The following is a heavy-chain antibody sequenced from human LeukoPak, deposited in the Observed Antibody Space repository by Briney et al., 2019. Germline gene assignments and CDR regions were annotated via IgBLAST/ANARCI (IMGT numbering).Heavy chain of an antibody. CDR1: GGSISSSSYY. V-gene: IGHV4-39*07. D-gene: IGHD6-13*01. Sequence: SETLSLTCTASGGSISSSSYYWGWIRQPPGKGLEWIGNIFYSGSTYYKPSLKSRVTISVDTSKNQFSLELSSVTAAGTAVYYCARGKQVEQQLMSTWFDPWGQGTLVTVSS. CDR2: IFYSGST. CDR3: ARGKQVEQQLMSTWFDP. J-gene: IGHJ5*02.